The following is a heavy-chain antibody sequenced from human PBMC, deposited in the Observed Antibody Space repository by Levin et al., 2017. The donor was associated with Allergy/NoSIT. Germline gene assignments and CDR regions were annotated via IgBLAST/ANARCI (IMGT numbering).Heavy chain of an antibody. D-gene: IGHD4-17*01. J-gene: IGHJ4*02. CDR3: VKNHGDYLGSVGTN. CDR1: GFTFSSYA. Sequence: GGSLRLSCAASGFTFSSYAMTWVRQAPGQGLEWVSGISGTGGITHNADAAKGRFTISRDNSKNTLYLQMNNLRAEDTAMYYCVKNHGDYLGSVGTNWGQGILVTVSS. CDR2: ISGTGGIT. V-gene: IGHV3-23*01.